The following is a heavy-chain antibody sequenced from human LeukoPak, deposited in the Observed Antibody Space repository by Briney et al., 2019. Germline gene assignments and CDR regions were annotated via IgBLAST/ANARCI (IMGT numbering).Heavy chain of an antibody. CDR3: ARGGGLGYCSGGSRHVDAFDI. CDR2: FDPENDEI. J-gene: IGHJ3*02. V-gene: IGHV1-24*01. D-gene: IGHD2-15*01. CDR1: GYTLTELS. Sequence: ASVKVSCKVSGYTLTELSMHWVRQAPGKGLEWMGGFDPGKGLEWRGGFDPENDEIIYAQKFQGRVTMTEDTSTDTVYMELSSLRSEDTAVYYCARGGGLGYCSGGSRHVDAFDIWGQGTMVTVSS.